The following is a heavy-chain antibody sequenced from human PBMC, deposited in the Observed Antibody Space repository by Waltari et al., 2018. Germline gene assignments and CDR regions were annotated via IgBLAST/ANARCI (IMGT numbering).Heavy chain of an antibody. D-gene: IGHD3-16*01. CDR3: ATMGAGRAPDY. J-gene: IGHJ4*02. CDR2: IRQDGGEN. CDR1: TFSFSSYW. V-gene: IGHV3-7*03. Sequence: EVQLVESGGGLVQPGGSLRVSCAASTFSFSSYWMAWFRQAPGKGLEWGATIRQDGGENFYVDSVKGRFSISRDNAKNSFYLQMNSLRVEDTAIFYCATMGAGRAPDYWGQGTLVTVSS.